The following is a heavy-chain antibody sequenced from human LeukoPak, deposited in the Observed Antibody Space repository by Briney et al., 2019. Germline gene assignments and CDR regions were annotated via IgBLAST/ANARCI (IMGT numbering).Heavy chain of an antibody. D-gene: IGHD3-22*01. CDR2: TYYRSKWYN. CDR1: GDSVSSHSAA. V-gene: IGHV6-1*01. Sequence: SQTLSLTCAISGDSVSSHSAAWSWLRQSPSRGLVWLGRTYYRSKWYNDYAVSVKSRITINPDTSKNQFSLHLNSVTPEDTAVYYCGRGIADSSGYYYVDYWGQGTLVTVSS. CDR3: GRGIADSSGYYYVDY. J-gene: IGHJ4*02.